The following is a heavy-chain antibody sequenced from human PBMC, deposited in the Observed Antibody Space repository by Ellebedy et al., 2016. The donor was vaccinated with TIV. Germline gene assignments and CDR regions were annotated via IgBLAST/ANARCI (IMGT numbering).Heavy chain of an antibody. D-gene: IGHD3-16*01. CDR1: GFTFSGYG. CDR3: AKDLRPLWGGAMDS. J-gene: IGHJ4*02. Sequence: GESLKISCAASGFTFSGYGMHWVRQTPGKGLEWLAVISYNGNSHFYADSVNGRITISRDNSKNTLYLQMNSLGAEDTAVYYCAKDLRPLWGGAMDSWGRGALVTVSS. CDR2: ISYNGNSH. V-gene: IGHV3-30*18.